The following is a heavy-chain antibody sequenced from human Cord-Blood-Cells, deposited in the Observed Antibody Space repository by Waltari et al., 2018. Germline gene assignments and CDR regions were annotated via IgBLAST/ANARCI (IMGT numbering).Heavy chain of an antibody. D-gene: IGHD7-27*01. J-gene: IGHJ4*02. CDR1: GGTFSSYA. Sequence: QVQLVQSGAEVKKPGPSVKVSCKASGGTFSSYATSWVRQSPGQGLEWMGGIIPIFGTANYAKKFQGRVTITADESTSTAYMELGSLRSEDTAVYYCARWEGQLGKRLFDYWGQGTLVTVSS. V-gene: IGHV1-69*01. CDR2: IIPIFGTA. CDR3: ARWEGQLGKRLFDY.